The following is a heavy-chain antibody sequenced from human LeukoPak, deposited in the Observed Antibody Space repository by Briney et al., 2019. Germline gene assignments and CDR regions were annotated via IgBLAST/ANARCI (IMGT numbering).Heavy chain of an antibody. D-gene: IGHD2-2*01. J-gene: IGHJ4*02. V-gene: IGHV1-69*05. CDR1: GGTFSSYA. CDR3: ARLSCSSTSCGYYFDY. CDR2: IIPIFGTA. Sequence: SVKVSXKASGGTFSSYAISWVRQAPGQGLEWIGRIIPIFGTANYAQKFQGRVTITTDESTSTAYMELSSLRSEDTAVYYCARLSCSSTSCGYYFDYWGQGTLVTVSS.